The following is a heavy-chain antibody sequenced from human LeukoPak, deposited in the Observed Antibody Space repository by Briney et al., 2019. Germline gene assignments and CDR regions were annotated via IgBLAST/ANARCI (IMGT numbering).Heavy chain of an antibody. V-gene: IGHV4-59*01. CDR1: GFSLSTYY. J-gene: IGHJ6*02. Sequence: PSETLSLTCTVSGFSLSTYYWSWVRQPPGKGLEWIGYVHHTGSADYNPSLKSRVTISLDMSKSQFSLKLTSATAADTAVYYCARDSRDYIAMDVWGPGTTVTVSS. CDR2: VHHTGSA. CDR3: ARDSRDYIAMDV. D-gene: IGHD4/OR15-4a*01.